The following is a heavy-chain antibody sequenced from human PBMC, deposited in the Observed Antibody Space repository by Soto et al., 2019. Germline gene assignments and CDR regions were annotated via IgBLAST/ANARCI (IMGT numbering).Heavy chain of an antibody. D-gene: IGHD1-26*01. Sequence: VTWTGSGSSISSGGCYWSLIRQHPGKGLEWIGYIYYSGSTYYNPSLKSRVTISVDTSKNQFSLKLSSVTAADTAVYYCARHLRPGVGAAYYYYGMDVWGQGTTVTVSS. CDR1: GSSISSGGCY. J-gene: IGHJ6*02. CDR3: ARHLRPGVGAAYYYYGMDV. CDR2: IYYSGST. V-gene: IGHV4-31*02.